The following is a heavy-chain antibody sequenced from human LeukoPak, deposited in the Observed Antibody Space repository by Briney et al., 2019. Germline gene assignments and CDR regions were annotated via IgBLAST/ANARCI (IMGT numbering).Heavy chain of an antibody. Sequence: SETLSLTCAAYGGCFSGYYWSWIRQPPGKGLEWIGEINHSGSTNYNPSLKSRVTISVDTSKNQFSLKLSSVTAADTAVYYCARAGLNGDVDYWGQGTLVTVSS. CDR1: GGCFSGYY. V-gene: IGHV4-34*01. CDR2: INHSGST. J-gene: IGHJ4*02. D-gene: IGHD4-17*01. CDR3: ARAGLNGDVDY.